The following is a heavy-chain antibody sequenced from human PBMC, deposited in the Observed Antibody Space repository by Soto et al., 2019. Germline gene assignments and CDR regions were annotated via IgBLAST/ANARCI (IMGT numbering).Heavy chain of an antibody. CDR1: GGSISSYY. D-gene: IGHD3-9*01. J-gene: IGHJ4*02. CDR2: IYYSGST. V-gene: IGHV4-59*12. CDR3: ARARYYDWCFDL. Sequence: SETLSLTCTVSGGSISSYYWSWIRQPPGKGLEWIGYIYYSGSTNYNPSLQSRVTISVDRSKAQFNLTLTSVTAADTAVYFCARARYYDWCFDLRGLGTPVTVSS.